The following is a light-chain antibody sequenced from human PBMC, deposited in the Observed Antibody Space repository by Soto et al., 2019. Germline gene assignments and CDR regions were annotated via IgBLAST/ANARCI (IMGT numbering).Light chain of an antibody. Sequence: EGVLTKSPVTLSLSAGERATLSCRASQSFRGLLAWYQQXPGQXPRRLXYDAYNRATGIPPRFSGSGSGTDFPLTIHSLEPEDSAVCYCQQRHMWPITFGQETRLEIK. CDR2: DAY. V-gene: IGKV3-11*01. CDR3: QQRHMWPIT. CDR1: QSFRGL. J-gene: IGKJ5*01.